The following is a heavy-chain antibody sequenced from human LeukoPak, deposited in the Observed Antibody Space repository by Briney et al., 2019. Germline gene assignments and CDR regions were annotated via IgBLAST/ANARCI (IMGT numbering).Heavy chain of an antibody. D-gene: IGHD6-13*01. J-gene: IGHJ4*02. CDR3: ARDGDSSSWSYYFDY. Sequence: GGSLRLSCAASGFTFSSYSMNWVRQAPGKGLEWVSSISSSSSYIYYADTVKGRFTISRDNAKNSLYLQMNSLRAEDTAVYYCARDGDSSSWSYYFDYWGQGTLVTVSS. V-gene: IGHV3-21*01. CDR2: ISSSSSYI. CDR1: GFTFSSYS.